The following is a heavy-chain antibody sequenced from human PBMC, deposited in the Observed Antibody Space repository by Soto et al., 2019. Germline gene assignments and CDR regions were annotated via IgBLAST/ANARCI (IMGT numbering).Heavy chain of an antibody. J-gene: IGHJ4*02. CDR3: ARLPRDCNKTSCYSVDH. D-gene: IGHD3-22*01. Sequence: GESLKISCRGSGYDFNTSWFGWVRQLPGRGLEWVGIMYPGDSDTRYNPSLQGHVTLSVDVTVSTAFLQLRSLETSDTGMYFCARLPRDCNKTSCYSVDHWGQGTQVTVSS. CDR1: GYDFNTSW. CDR2: MYPGDSDT. V-gene: IGHV5-51*01.